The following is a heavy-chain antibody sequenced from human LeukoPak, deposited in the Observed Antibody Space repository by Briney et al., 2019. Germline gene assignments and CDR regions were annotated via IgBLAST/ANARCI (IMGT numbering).Heavy chain of an antibody. Sequence: GGSLRLSCAASGFTFSSYWMSWVRQAPGKGLEWVANIKQAGSEKNYVDSVKGRFTISRDNAKNSLYLQMNSLRAEDTALYYCAKEQFSSGWTDAFDIWGQGTMVTVSS. D-gene: IGHD6-19*01. CDR1: GFTFSSYW. CDR2: IKQAGSEK. J-gene: IGHJ3*02. CDR3: AKEQFSSGWTDAFDI. V-gene: IGHV3-7*03.